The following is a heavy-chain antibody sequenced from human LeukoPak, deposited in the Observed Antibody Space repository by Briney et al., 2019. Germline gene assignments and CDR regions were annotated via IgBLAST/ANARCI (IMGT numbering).Heavy chain of an antibody. Sequence: SVKVSCKASGGTFSSYAISWVRQAPGQGLEWMGGIIPIFGTANYAQKFQGRVTITADESTSTDYMELSSLRSEDTAVYYCARDRSIAVAGTYFDYWGQGTLVTVSS. D-gene: IGHD6-19*01. J-gene: IGHJ4*02. V-gene: IGHV1-69*01. CDR1: GGTFSSYA. CDR2: IIPIFGTA. CDR3: ARDRSIAVAGTYFDY.